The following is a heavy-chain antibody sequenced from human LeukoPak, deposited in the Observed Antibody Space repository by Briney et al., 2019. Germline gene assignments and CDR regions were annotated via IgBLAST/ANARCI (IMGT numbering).Heavy chain of an antibody. V-gene: IGHV4-4*07. J-gene: IGHJ4*02. D-gene: IGHD3-3*01. CDR1: GGSISSYY. CDR2: IYTSGST. Sequence: SETLSLTCTVSGGSISSYYWSWLRQPPGKGLEWIGRIYTSGSTNYNPSLKSRVTISVDTSKNQFSLKLSSVTAADTAVYYCARADLWSGYWAYWGQGTLVTVSS. CDR3: ARADLWSGYWAY.